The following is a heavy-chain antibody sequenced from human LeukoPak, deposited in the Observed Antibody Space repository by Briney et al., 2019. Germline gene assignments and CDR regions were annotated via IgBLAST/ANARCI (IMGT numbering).Heavy chain of an antibody. CDR1: GFTFSNAW. J-gene: IGHJ4*02. Sequence: GRSLRLSCAASGFTFSNAWMSWVRQAPGKGLEWAGRNKSKTDGGTTDYAAPVKGRFTISRDDSKNTLYLQMNSRKTEDTAVYYCTTAAVGATTSFDYWGQGTLVTVSS. D-gene: IGHD1-26*01. CDR3: TTAAVGATTSFDY. CDR2: NKSKTDGGTT. V-gene: IGHV3-15*01.